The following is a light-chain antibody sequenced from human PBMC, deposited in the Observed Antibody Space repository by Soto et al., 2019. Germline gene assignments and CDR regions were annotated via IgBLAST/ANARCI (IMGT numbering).Light chain of an antibody. J-gene: IGKJ5*01. V-gene: IGKV3-11*01. CDR1: QSVSSN. CDR3: QQRSNWPPIT. CDR2: GAS. Sequence: EIVLTQSPGTLSLSPGERATLSFRASQSVSSNLAWYQQKPGQAPRLLIYGASTRAIDIPARFSGSGSETDFTLTISSLEPEDFAVYYCQQRSNWPPITFGQGTRLEIK.